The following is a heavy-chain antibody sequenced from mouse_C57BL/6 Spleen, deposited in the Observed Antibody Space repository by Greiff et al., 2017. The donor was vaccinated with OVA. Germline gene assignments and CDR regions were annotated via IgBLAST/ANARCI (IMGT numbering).Heavy chain of an antibody. CDR2: ISYDGSN. J-gene: IGHJ4*01. CDR1: GYSITSGYY. Sequence: EVKLLESGPGLVKPSQSLSLTCSVTGYSITSGYYWNWIRQFPGNKLEWMGYISYDGSNNYNPSLKNRISITRDTSKNQFFLKLNSVTTEDTATYYCARRDGRAGDAMDYWGQGTSVTVSS. CDR3: ARRDGRAGDAMDY. D-gene: IGHD1-1*01. V-gene: IGHV3-6*01.